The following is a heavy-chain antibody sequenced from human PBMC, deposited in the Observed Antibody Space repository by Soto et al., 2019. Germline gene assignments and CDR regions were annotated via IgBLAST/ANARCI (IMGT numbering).Heavy chain of an antibody. CDR3: ARDGEGGVVITSPYYYYYMDV. CDR2: ISAYNGNT. CDR1: GYTFTSYG. Sequence: ASVKVSCKASGYTFTSYGISWVRQAPGQGLEWMGWISAYNGNTNYAQKLQGRVTMTTDTSTSTAYMELRSLRSDDTAVYYCARDGEGGVVITSPYYYYYMDVWGKGTTVTVSS. J-gene: IGHJ6*03. D-gene: IGHD3-22*01. V-gene: IGHV1-18*01.